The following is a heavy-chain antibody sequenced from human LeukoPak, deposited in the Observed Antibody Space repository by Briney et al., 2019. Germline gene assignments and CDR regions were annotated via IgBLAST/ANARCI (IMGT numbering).Heavy chain of an antibody. J-gene: IGHJ4*02. D-gene: IGHD3-10*01. CDR2: INYDGSST. CDR3: ARVTHYFASGSLAIYYFDY. CDR1: GFTFNNYW. Sequence: GGSLRLSCAASGFTFNNYWVHWVRHAPGKGLVWVSRINYDGSSTTYADSVKGRFTISRDNAKNTLYMQMNSLRAEDTAVYYCARVTHYFASGSLAIYYFDYWGQGTLVTVSS. V-gene: IGHV3-74*01.